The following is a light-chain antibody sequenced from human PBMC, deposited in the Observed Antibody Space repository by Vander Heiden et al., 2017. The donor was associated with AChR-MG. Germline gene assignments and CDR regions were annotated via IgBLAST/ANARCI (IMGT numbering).Light chain of an antibody. CDR2: DVA. J-gene: IGLJ2*01. CDR1: STYLDESKF. CDR3: ASYSNSGSPFVL. Sequence: SALTQPASVSGSPGQSITISCTGASTYLDESKFFSWYQPHPGRAPKLIIYDVAKGPPGGSSRLSGSKSGNAASLTISGVQADDEAEYYCASYSNSGSPFVLFGGGTKLTVL. V-gene: IGLV2-14*03.